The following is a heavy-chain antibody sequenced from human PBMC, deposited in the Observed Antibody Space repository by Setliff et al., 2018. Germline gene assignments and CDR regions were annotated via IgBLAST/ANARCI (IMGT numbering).Heavy chain of an antibody. Sequence: ASVKVSCKASGYTLTNYYMHWVRQAPGQGLEWMGIINPSGGLTRYAQKFQGRVTMTTDTSTSTAYMELRSLRSDDTALYYCVRSSAPQIVLAADFDRWGQGTLVTVSS. CDR1: GYTLTNYY. CDR3: VRSSAPQIVLAADFDR. J-gene: IGHJ4*02. CDR2: INPSGGLT. V-gene: IGHV1-46*01. D-gene: IGHD2-8*02.